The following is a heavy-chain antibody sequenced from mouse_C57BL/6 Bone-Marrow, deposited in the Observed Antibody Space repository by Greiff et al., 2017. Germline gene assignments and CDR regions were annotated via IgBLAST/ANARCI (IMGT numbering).Heavy chain of an antibody. Sequence: EVMLVESGEGLVKPGGSLKLSCAASGFTFSSYAMSWVRQTPEKRLEWVAYISSGGDYIYYADTVKGRFTISRDNARNTLYLQMSSLKSEDTAMYYCTRDRGGSRITTVVRFDYWGQGTTLTVSS. CDR3: TRDRGGSRITTVVRFDY. V-gene: IGHV5-9-1*02. D-gene: IGHD1-1*01. J-gene: IGHJ2*01. CDR2: ISSGGDYI. CDR1: GFTFSSYA.